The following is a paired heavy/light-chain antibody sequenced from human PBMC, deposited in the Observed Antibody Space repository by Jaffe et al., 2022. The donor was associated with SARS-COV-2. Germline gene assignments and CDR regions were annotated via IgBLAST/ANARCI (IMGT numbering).Light chain of an antibody. J-gene: IGLJ3*02. CDR1: TGVVTSGYY. CDR2: STS. CDR3: LLYYGATQLWV. V-gene: IGLV7-43*01. Sequence: QTVVTQEPSLTVSPGGTVTLTCASSTGVVTSGYYPSWFQQKPGQAPRALIYSTSNRHSWTPARFSGSLLGGKAALTLSGVQPEDEADYYCLLYYGATQLWVFGGGTKLTVL.
Heavy chain of an antibody. CDR2: IYYSGST. CDR3: AAGSRRGAVAAAGDY. Sequence: QVQLQESGPGLVKPSETLSLTCTVSGGSISGSISHYYWNWIRQPPGKGLEWIGQIYYSGSTNYNPSLKSRVTISVDTSKNQFSLMVGSVSAADTAVYYCAAGSRRGAVAAAGDYWGQGTLVTVSS. V-gene: IGHV4-61*01. D-gene: IGHD6-19*01. J-gene: IGHJ4*02. CDR1: GGSISGSISHYY.